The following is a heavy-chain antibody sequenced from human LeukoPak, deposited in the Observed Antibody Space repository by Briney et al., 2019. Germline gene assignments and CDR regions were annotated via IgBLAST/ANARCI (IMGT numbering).Heavy chain of an antibody. Sequence: PSETLSLTCTVSGGSISSGGYYWSWIRQHPGKGLEWIGYIYYGGDTKYNPSLKCRVTTSVDTSKNQFSLKLSSVTAADTAVYYCARDVYSYGPDYWGQGTLVTVSS. D-gene: IGHD5-18*01. CDR1: GGSISSGGYY. V-gene: IGHV4-31*03. CDR3: ARDVYSYGPDY. CDR2: IYYGGDT. J-gene: IGHJ4*02.